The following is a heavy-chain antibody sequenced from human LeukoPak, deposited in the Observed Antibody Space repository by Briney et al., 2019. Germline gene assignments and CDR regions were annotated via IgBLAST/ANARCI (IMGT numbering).Heavy chain of an antibody. CDR2: IWYDGSNK. D-gene: IGHD5-18*01. V-gene: IGHV3-33*01. J-gene: IGHJ4*02. CDR1: GFTFSSYG. Sequence: GGSLRLSCAASGFTFSSYGMHWVRQAPGKGLEWVAVIWYDGSNKYYADSVKGRFAISRDNSKNTLYLQMNSLRAEDTAVYYCARERGYSYGFFDYWGQGTLVTVSS. CDR3: ARERGYSYGFFDY.